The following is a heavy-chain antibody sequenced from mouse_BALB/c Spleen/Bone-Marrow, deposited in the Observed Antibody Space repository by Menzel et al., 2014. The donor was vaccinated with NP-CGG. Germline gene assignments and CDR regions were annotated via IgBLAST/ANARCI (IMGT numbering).Heavy chain of an antibody. CDR3: ARNGNYGAWFAY. CDR2: IDPANGNT. D-gene: IGHD2-1*01. V-gene: IGHV14-3*02. Sequence: VQLKQSGAELVKPGASVKLSCTASGFNIKDTYMHWVKQRPEQGLEWIGRIDPANGNTKYDPKFQGKATITADTSSHTAYLQLSSLTSEDTAVYYCARNGNYGAWFAYWGQGTLVTVSA. J-gene: IGHJ3*01. CDR1: GFNIKDTY.